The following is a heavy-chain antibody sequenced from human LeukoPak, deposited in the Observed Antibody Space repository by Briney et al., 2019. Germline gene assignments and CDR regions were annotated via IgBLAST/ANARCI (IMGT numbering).Heavy chain of an antibody. J-gene: IGHJ5*02. CDR2: ISYDGSNK. CDR1: GFTFSTYG. V-gene: IGHV3-30*18. CDR3: AKGLNRAAAGPFDP. Sequence: TGGSLRLSCAASGFTFSTYGIHWVRQAPGKGLEWVAVISYDGSNKYYADSVKGRFTISRDNSKNTLYLQMNSLRPEDTAVYYCAKGLNRAAAGPFDPWGQGTLVTVSS. D-gene: IGHD6-25*01.